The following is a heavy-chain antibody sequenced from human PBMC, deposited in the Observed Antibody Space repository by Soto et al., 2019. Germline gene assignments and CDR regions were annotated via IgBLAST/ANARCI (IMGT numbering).Heavy chain of an antibody. Sequence: ASETLSLTCTVSGGSISSYYWSWIRQPPGKGLEWIGYIYYSGSTNYNPSLKSRVTISVDTSKNQFSLKLSSVTAADTAVYYCARTDYDILTGYREYYYYYMDVWGKGTTVTVSS. J-gene: IGHJ6*03. D-gene: IGHD3-9*01. CDR2: IYYSGST. CDR3: ARTDYDILTGYREYYYYYMDV. V-gene: IGHV4-59*01. CDR1: GGSISSYY.